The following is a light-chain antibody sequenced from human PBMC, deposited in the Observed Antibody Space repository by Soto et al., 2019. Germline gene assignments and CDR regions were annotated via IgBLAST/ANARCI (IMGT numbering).Light chain of an antibody. CDR1: QSVSSSY. CDR2: GAS. V-gene: IGKV3-20*01. CDR3: QQYGSSPWT. Sequence: VLPQSPCTLSLSPGERAALSCRSSQSVSSSYLAWYQQKPGQAPRLLIYGASSRATGIPDRFSGSGSGTDFTLTISRLEPEDFAVYYCQQYGSSPWTFGQGTKVDI. J-gene: IGKJ1*01.